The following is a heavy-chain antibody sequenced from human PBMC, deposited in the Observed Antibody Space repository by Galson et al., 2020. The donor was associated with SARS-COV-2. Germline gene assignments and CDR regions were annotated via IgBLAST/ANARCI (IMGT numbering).Heavy chain of an antibody. CDR2: ISGSGTTI. V-gene: IGHV3-11*01. J-gene: IGHJ4*02. D-gene: IGHD6-13*01. Sequence: LSLTCAASGFTFSDYYMSWIRQAPGKGLEWVSYISGSGTTIYYADSLKGRFTISRDNAKNSLYLQMNSLRVEDTAVDYCARALGYSSSWFTYWGQGTLVTVSS. CDR1: GFTFSDYY. CDR3: ARALGYSSSWFTY.